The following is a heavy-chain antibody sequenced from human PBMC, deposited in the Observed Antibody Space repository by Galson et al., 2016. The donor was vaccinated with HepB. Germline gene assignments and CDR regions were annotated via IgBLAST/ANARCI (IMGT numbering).Heavy chain of an antibody. CDR2: IWYDGVNT. CDR1: GFTLSSYG. Sequence: SLRLSCAASGFTLSSYGIHWVRQAPGKGLEWVAVIWYDGVNTYYADSVKGRFTISRDNSKNTLYLQMNSLRAEDTAIYFCARTPGYSGTWYDAFDIWGQGTMVTVSS. D-gene: IGHD6-13*01. V-gene: IGHV3-33*01. CDR3: ARTPGYSGTWYDAFDI. J-gene: IGHJ3*02.